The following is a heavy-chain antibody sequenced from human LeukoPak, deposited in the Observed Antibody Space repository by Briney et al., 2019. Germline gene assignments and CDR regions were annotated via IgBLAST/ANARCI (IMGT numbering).Heavy chain of an antibody. J-gene: IGHJ4*02. CDR1: GYTFTSYG. CDR3: ARELSDSVAGAIFDY. V-gene: IGHV1-18*01. CDR2: ISAYNGNT. Sequence: GASVKVSCKASGYTFTSYGISWVRQAPGQGLEWMGWISAYNGNTNYAQKLQGRVTMTTDTSTSTAYMELRSLGSDDTAVYYCARELSDSVAGAIFDYWGQGTLVTVSS. D-gene: IGHD6-19*01.